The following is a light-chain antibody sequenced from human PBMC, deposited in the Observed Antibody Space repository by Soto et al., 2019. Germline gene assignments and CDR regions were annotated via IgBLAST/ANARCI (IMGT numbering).Light chain of an antibody. Sequence: QSALTQPPSASGSPGQSVTISCTGTSSDVGGYNYVSWYQQHPGKAPKLMIYEVSKRPSGVPDRFSGSKSGNTASLTVSGLQAEDEADYYCSSYAGSNNLVFVGGTKVTVL. V-gene: IGLV2-8*01. CDR1: SSDVGGYNY. CDR3: SSYAGSNNLV. J-gene: IGLJ3*02. CDR2: EVS.